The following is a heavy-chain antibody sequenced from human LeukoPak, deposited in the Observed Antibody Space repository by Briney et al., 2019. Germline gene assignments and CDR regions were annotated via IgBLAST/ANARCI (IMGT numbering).Heavy chain of an antibody. J-gene: IGHJ4*02. D-gene: IGHD3-16*01. CDR1: GFTFSDYA. CDR3: AKRHDILGGKYYFDY. CDR2: IRGSGEST. V-gene: IGHV3-23*01. Sequence: PGGSLRLSCAASGFTFSDYAMTWVRQAPGKGLEWVSAIRGSGESTYYADSVEGRFTISRDNSKNTLHLQMNSLRVEDTALYYCAKRHDILGGKYYFDYWGQGALVTVS.